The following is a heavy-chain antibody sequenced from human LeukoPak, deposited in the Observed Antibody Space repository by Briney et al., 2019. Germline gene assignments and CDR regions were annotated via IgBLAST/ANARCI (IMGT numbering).Heavy chain of an antibody. J-gene: IGHJ4*02. D-gene: IGHD3-22*01. CDR2: IKSKTDGGTT. V-gene: IGHV3-15*01. CDR3: TTYLYYYDSSGFDY. Sequence: GGSLRLSCAASGFHVITYYMNWVRQAPGKGLEWVGRIKSKTDGGTTDYAAPVKGRFTISRDDSKNTLYLQMNSLKTEDTAVYYCTTYLYYYDSSGFDYWGQGTLVTVSS. CDR1: GFHVITYY.